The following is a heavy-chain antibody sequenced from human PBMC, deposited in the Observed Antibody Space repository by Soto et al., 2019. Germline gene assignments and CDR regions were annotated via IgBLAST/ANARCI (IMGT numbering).Heavy chain of an antibody. Sequence: QLQLQESGSRLVKPSQTLSLTCAVSGGSISSGGYSWSWIRQPPGKGLEWIGYIYHSGSTYYNPSLKSRVIISVDRSKNQFSLKLSSLTAADTAVYYCARGVDVWGQGTTVTVSS. CDR3: ARGVDV. CDR2: IYHSGST. CDR1: GGSISSGGYS. J-gene: IGHJ6*02. V-gene: IGHV4-30-2*01.